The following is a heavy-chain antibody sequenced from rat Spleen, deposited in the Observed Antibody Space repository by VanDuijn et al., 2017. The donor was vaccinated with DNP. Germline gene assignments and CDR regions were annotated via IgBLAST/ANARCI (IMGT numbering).Heavy chain of an antibody. J-gene: IGHJ2*01. V-gene: IGHV5-31*01. CDR3: AREGYSAYFDY. D-gene: IGHD1-1*01. Sequence: EVQLVESGGGLVQPGRSLKLSCVASGFTFNNYWMTWIRQVPGKGLEWVASITSSGGSIYYPDSVKGRFTISRDNAKNTLYLQMNSLRSEDTATYYCAREGYSAYFDYWGQGVMVTVSS. CDR1: GFTFNNYW. CDR2: ITSSGGSI.